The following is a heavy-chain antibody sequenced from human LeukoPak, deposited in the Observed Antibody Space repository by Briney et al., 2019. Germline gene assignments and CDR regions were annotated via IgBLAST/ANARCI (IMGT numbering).Heavy chain of an antibody. CDR3: ARVNVCPRCHFDY. V-gene: IGHV3-74*03. CDR1: GCTFNSYW. Sequence: GGSLRLSCAASGCTFNSYWMHWVRQAPGQGLVWVSRISTDGSSAMYADSVKGRFTISRDNAKNTLYLQMNSLRAEDTAVYYCARVNVCPRCHFDYWGQGTLVTVSS. CDR2: ISTDGSSA. J-gene: IGHJ4*02. D-gene: IGHD3-16*01.